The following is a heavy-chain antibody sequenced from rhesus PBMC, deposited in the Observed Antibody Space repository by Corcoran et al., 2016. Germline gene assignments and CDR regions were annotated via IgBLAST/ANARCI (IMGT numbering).Heavy chain of an antibody. CDR1: GFTFDDYA. Sequence: EVQLVESGGGVVQPGGSLRLSCAASGFTFDDYAIHWVRQAPGKGLEWVSGISWSGGSTNYADSVKGQFTISRDNAKTSLYLQMGSLRAEDTALYYCARASGYSGSYQPHWGQGVLVTVSS. J-gene: IGHJ4*01. CDR3: ARASGYSGSYQPH. CDR2: ISWSGGST. D-gene: IGHD3-16*01. V-gene: IGHV3-201*01.